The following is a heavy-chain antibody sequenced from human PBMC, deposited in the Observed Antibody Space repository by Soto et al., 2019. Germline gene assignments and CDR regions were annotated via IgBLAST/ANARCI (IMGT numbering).Heavy chain of an antibody. D-gene: IGHD6-6*01. CDR1: GFTFSSYA. CDR3: AKWDSSSSDYYYYGMDV. V-gene: IGHV3-23*01. Sequence: GGSLRLSCAASGFTFSSYAMSWVRQAPGKGLEWVPAISGSGGSTYYADSVKGRFTISRDNSKNTLYLQMNSLRAEDTAVYYCAKWDSSSSDYYYYGMDVWGQGTTVTVSS. CDR2: ISGSGGST. J-gene: IGHJ6*02.